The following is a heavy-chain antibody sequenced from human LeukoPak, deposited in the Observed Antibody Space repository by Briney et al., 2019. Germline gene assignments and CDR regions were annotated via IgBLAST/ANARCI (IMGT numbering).Heavy chain of an antibody. CDR2: IIPIFGTA. D-gene: IGHD3-3*01. CDR3: ATGREWLLYFDY. CDR1: GGTFSSYA. J-gene: IGHJ4*02. V-gene: IGHV1-69*13. Sequence: GASVKVSCKASGGTFSSYAISWVRQAPGQGLGWMGGIIPIFGTANYAQKFQGRVTITADESTSTAYMELSSLRSEDTAVYYCATGREWLLYFDYWGQGTLVTVSS.